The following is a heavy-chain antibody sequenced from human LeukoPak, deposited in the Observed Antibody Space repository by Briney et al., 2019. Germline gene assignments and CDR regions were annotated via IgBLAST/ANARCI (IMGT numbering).Heavy chain of an antibody. D-gene: IGHD3-22*01. V-gene: IGHV1-8*01. CDR1: GYTSTSYD. CDR2: MNPNSGNT. Sequence: ASVKVSCKASGYTSTSYDINWVRQATGQGLEWMGWMNPNSGNTGYAQKFQGRVTMTRNTSISTAYMELSSLRSEDTAVYYCARGPMHYDSSGYHYYFDYWGQGTLVTVSS. CDR3: ARGPMHYDSSGYHYYFDY. J-gene: IGHJ4*02.